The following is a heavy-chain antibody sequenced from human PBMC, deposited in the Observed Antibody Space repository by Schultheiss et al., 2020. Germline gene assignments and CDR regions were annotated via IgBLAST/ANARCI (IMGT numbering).Heavy chain of an antibody. Sequence: SETLSLTCAVSGGSISSSNWWSWVRQPPGKGLEWIGEIYHSGSTNYNPSLKSRVTISVDKSKNQFSLKLSSVTAADTAVYYCARVRYYDYGGWDRWFDPWGQGTLVTVSS. J-gene: IGHJ5*02. CDR2: IYHSGST. V-gene: IGHV4-4*02. CDR1: GGSISSSNW. D-gene: IGHD4-23*01. CDR3: ARVRYYDYGGWDRWFDP.